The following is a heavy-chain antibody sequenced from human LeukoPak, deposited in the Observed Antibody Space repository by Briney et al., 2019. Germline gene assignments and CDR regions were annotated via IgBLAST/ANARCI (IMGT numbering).Heavy chain of an antibody. CDR1: GYSFTSYW. Sequence: GESLKISCKGSGYSFTSYWIGWVRQMPGKGLEWMGIIYPDDSETMYSPSFQGQVSISADKSVSTAYLQWSSLRASDTAMYYCARKLAARPDDYFDYWGQGTLVTVSS. J-gene: IGHJ4*02. CDR2: IYPDDSET. D-gene: IGHD6-6*01. CDR3: ARKLAARPDDYFDY. V-gene: IGHV5-51*01.